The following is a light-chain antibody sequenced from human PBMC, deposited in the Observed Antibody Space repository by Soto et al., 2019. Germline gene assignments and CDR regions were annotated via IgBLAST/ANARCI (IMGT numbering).Light chain of an antibody. CDR2: GNN. Sequence: QSALTQPPSVSGAPGQRVTISCTGSSSNIGAGYDVHWYQQLPGTAPKLLIYGNNNRPSGVPDRFSGSKSGTSASLAVTGLQTEDEADYCCQSYATGLSVLYVFGTGTKVTVL. CDR1: SSNIGAGYD. CDR3: QSYATGLSVLYV. V-gene: IGLV1-40*01. J-gene: IGLJ1*01.